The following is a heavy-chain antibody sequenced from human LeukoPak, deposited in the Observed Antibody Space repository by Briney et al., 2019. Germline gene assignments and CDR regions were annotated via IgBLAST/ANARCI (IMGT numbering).Heavy chain of an antibody. Sequence: GGSLRLSCAASGFIFSSRWVSWVRQAPGKGLEWVASIKEDGSEKKHADSVKGRFTISRDNAENSLYLQMNSLRAEDTAAYYCATLKAAVTIFDNWGQGTLVTVSS. CDR3: ATLKAAVTIFDN. CDR2: IKEDGSEK. V-gene: IGHV3-7*01. J-gene: IGHJ4*02. CDR1: GFIFSSRW. D-gene: IGHD4-17*01.